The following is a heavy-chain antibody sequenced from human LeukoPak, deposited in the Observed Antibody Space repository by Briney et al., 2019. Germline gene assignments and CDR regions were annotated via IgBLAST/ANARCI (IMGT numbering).Heavy chain of an antibody. Sequence: GGSLRLSCAASGFTFSSYSMNWVRQAPGKGLEWVSYISSSSSTIYYADSVKGRFTISRDNAKNSLYLQMNSLRAEDTAVYYCARAATGITIFGVVTRFDYWGQRTLVTVSS. V-gene: IGHV3-48*01. D-gene: IGHD3-3*01. J-gene: IGHJ4*02. CDR3: ARAATGITIFGVVTRFDY. CDR1: GFTFSSYS. CDR2: ISSSSSTI.